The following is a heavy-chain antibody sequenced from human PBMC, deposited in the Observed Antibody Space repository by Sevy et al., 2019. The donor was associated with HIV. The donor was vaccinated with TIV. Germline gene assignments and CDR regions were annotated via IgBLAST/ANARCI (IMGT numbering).Heavy chain of an antibody. CDR1: GGSISSGGYY. D-gene: IGHD3-10*01. J-gene: IGHJ6*02. V-gene: IGHV4-31*03. CDR3: ARDFYGSGSYVPSWEV. CDR2: IYYSGST. Sequence: SETLSLTCTVSGGSISSGGYYWSWIRQHPGKGLEWIGYIYYSGSTYYNPSLKSRVTISVDTSKNQFSLKPSSVTAADTAVYYCARDFYGSGSYVPSWEVWGQGTTVTVSS.